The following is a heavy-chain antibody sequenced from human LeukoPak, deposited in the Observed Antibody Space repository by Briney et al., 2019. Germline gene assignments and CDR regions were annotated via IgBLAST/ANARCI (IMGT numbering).Heavy chain of an antibody. CDR3: ATNGRYYGSGSYYHYYYYYGMDV. D-gene: IGHD3-10*01. J-gene: IGHJ6*02. CDR1: GYTLTELS. Sequence: ASVKVSCKVSGYTLTELSMHWVRQAPGKGLEWMGGFDPNNGETIYAQKFQGRVTMTEDTSTDTAYMELSSLRSEDTAVYYCATNGRYYGSGSYYHYYYYYGMDVWGQGTTVTVSS. V-gene: IGHV1-24*01. CDR2: FDPNNGET.